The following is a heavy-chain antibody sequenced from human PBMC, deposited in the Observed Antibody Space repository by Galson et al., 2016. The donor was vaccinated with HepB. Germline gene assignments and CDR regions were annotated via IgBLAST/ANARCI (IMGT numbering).Heavy chain of an antibody. CDR3: VGAPNAYYFDY. CDR1: GGSFSTKH. Sequence: SCTVSGGSFSTKHWSWIRQPPGKELEWIGYVDNSGSTNYNPSLKSRVTISVDTPKNQFSLKLSSMTAADTAVYYCVGAPNAYYFDYWGQGTLVTVSS. D-gene: IGHD1-1*01. V-gene: IGHV4-59*01. J-gene: IGHJ4*02. CDR2: VDNSGST.